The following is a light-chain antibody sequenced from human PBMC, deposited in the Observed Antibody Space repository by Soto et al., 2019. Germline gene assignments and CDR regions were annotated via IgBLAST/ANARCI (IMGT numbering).Light chain of an antibody. CDR2: DVS. CDR3: SSYTSSSTLV. J-gene: IGLJ2*01. Sequence: QSVLTQPASVSGSPGQSITISCTGTSSDVGAYNYVSWYQQHPGKAPKLMIFDVSNRPSGFSNRFSGSKSGNTASLTISGLQAEDEADYYCSSYTSSSTLVFGGGTKVTVL. V-gene: IGLV2-14*01. CDR1: SSDVGAYNY.